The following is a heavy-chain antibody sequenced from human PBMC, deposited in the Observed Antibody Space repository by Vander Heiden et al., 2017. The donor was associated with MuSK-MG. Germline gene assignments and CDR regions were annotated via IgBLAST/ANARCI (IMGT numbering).Heavy chain of an antibody. CDR3: ARSRVNDILTGYSDMDV. D-gene: IGHD3-9*01. J-gene: IGHJ6*02. V-gene: IGHV4-34*01. CDR1: GGSFSGYY. CDR2: INHSGST. Sequence: QVQLQQWGAGLLKPSETLSLTCAVYGGSFSGYYWTWFRQPPGKGLEWIGEINHSGSTNCKPSLKSRVTISVDTSKNQFSLKLSSVTAADTAVYYCARSRVNDILTGYSDMDVWGQGTTVTVSS.